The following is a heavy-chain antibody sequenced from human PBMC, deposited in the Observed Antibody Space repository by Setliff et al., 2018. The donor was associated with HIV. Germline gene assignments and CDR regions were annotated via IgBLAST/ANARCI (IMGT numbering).Heavy chain of an antibody. D-gene: IGHD1-26*01. Sequence: ETLSLTCAVYGGSFSGYYWNWIRQPPGKGLEWIGEINHSGSTNYNPSLKSRVTISVDTSKNQFSLKLNSVTAADTAVYYCARGIFSGPDYWGQGTLVTSPQ. J-gene: IGHJ4*02. CDR1: GGSFSGYY. CDR3: ARGIFSGPDY. CDR2: INHSGST. V-gene: IGHV4-34*01.